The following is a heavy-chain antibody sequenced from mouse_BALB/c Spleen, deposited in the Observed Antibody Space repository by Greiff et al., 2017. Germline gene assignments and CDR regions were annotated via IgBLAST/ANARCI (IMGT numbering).Heavy chain of an antibody. D-gene: IGHD2-3*01. CDR1: GFSLTGYG. CDR2: IWGDGST. J-gene: IGHJ3*01. Sequence: VKLMESGPGLVAPSQSLSITCTVSGFSLTGYGVNWVRQPPGKGLEWLGMIWGDGSTDYNSALKSRLSISKDNSKSQVFLKMNSLQTDDTARYYCARAPYDGYYGFAYWGQGTLVTVSA. CDR3: ARAPYDGYYGFAY. V-gene: IGHV2-6-7*01.